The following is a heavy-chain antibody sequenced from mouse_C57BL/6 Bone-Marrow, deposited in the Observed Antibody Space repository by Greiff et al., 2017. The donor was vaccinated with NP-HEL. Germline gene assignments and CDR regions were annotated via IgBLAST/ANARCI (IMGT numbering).Heavy chain of an antibody. CDR3: AKYGSSFHWYFDV. D-gene: IGHD1-1*01. CDR2: INYDGSST. Sequence: DVKLVESEGGLVQPGSSMKLSCTASGFTFSDYYMAWVRQVPEKGLEWVANINYDGSSTYYLDSLKSRFIISRDNAKNILYLQMSSLKSEDTATYYCAKYGSSFHWYFDVWGTGTTVTVSS. J-gene: IGHJ1*03. V-gene: IGHV5-16*01. CDR1: GFTFSDYY.